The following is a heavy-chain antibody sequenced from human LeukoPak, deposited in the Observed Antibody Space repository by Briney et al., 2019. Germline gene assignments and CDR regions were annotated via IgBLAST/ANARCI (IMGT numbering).Heavy chain of an antibody. D-gene: IGHD2-15*01. J-gene: IGHJ6*03. CDR2: INTNTGNP. CDR1: GYTFTGNY. Sequence: ASVKVSCKASGYTFTGNYIHWVRQAPGQGLEWMGWINTNTGNPTYAQGFTGRFVFSLDTSVSTAYLRISSLKAEDTAVYYCARGPGDCSGGSCYPPFYYYYYMDVWGKGTTVTVSS. CDR3: ARGPGDCSGGSCYPPFYYYYYMDV. V-gene: IGHV7-4-1*02.